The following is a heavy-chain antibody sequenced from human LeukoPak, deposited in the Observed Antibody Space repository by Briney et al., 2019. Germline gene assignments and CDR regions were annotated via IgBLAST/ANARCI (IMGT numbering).Heavy chain of an antibody. CDR2: INPTGGST. D-gene: IGHD1-26*01. CDR3: ARDNSVGDNAWWFDP. CDR1: GGTFSSYA. J-gene: IGHJ5*02. V-gene: IGHV1-46*01. Sequence: ASVKVSCKASGGTFSSYAISWVRQAPGQGLEWMGLINPTGGSTGYAQKFQGRVTMTRDMSTSTDYMELSSLRSEDTAIFYCARDNSVGDNAWWFDPWGQGTLVTVSS.